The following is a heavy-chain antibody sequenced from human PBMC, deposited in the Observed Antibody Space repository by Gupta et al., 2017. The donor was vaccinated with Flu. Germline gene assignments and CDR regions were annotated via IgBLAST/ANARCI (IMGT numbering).Heavy chain of an antibody. D-gene: IGHD6-6*01. CDR3: AREASSSSTDY. Sequence: TFTSYDIDWVRQATGQGLEWMGWMNPNSGNTGYAQKFQGRVTMTRNTSISTAYMELSRLRSEDTAVYYCAREASSSSTDYWGQGTLVTVSS. CDR2: MNPNSGNT. V-gene: IGHV1-8*01. J-gene: IGHJ4*02. CDR1: TFTSYD.